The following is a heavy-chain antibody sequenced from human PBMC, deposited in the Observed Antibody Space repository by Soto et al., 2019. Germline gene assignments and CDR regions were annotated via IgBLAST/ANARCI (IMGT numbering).Heavy chain of an antibody. CDR2: ISGSGGST. CDR3: ASRPRYCSGGSCYRGPFDP. CDR1: GFTFSSYA. Sequence: PGGSLRLSCAASGFTFSSYAMSWVRQASGKGLEWVSAISGSGGSTYYADSVKGRFTISRDNSKNTLYLQMNSLRAEDTAVYYCASRPRYCSGGSCYRGPFDPWGQGTLVTVSS. J-gene: IGHJ5*02. V-gene: IGHV3-23*01. D-gene: IGHD2-15*01.